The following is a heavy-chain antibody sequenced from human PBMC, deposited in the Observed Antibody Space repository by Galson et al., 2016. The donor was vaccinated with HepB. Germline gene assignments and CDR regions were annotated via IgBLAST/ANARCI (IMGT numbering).Heavy chain of an antibody. CDR1: GGSISSYY. CDR3: ARGNRSGYNLSGPFDI. Sequence: SETLSLTCAVSGGSISSYYWNWIRQPPGEGLEWIAYIYYSGSTNSNPSIKSRVTMSVDTSRNQFSLKLSSVTAADTAVYYCARGNRSGYNLSGPFDIWGQGAVVTVSS. V-gene: IGHV4-59*01. J-gene: IGHJ3*02. CDR2: IYYSGST. D-gene: IGHD6-19*01.